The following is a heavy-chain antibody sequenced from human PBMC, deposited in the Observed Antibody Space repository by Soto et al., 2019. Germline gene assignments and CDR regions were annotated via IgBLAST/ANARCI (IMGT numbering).Heavy chain of an antibody. V-gene: IGHV3-23*01. CDR2: ISGSGGST. CDR3: AKGAALLWFGESDYFDY. Sequence: EVQLLESGGGLVQPGGSLRLSCAASGFTFSSYAMSWVRQAPGKGLEWVSAISGSGGSTYYADSVKGRFTISRDNSKNTLSLQTTSLRATDTAVYYCAKGAALLWFGESDYFDYWGQGTLVTVSS. J-gene: IGHJ4*02. CDR1: GFTFSSYA. D-gene: IGHD3-10*01.